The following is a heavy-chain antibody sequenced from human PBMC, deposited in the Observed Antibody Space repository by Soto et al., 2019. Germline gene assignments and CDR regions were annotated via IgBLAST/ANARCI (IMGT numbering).Heavy chain of an antibody. CDR2: VSSSSSYI. J-gene: IGHJ6*04. CDR1: EFTFSTYS. V-gene: IGHV3-21*01. D-gene: IGHD3-22*01. CDR3: ARVVDYYDPYCYYGMDV. Sequence: EVQLVESGGGMVKPGGSLRLSCAASEFTFSTYSINWVRQAPGKGLEWVSSVSSSSSYIYYADSVKGRFPISRDNANNLLYLQMNRLGAEDKSVYYCARVVDYYDPYCYYGMDVWVKGTTVTVSS.